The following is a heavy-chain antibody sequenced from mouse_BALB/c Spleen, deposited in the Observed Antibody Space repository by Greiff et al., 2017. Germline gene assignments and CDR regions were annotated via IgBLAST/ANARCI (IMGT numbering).Heavy chain of an antibody. CDR3: ARHEDPYDGYSYFDY. V-gene: IGHV1-62-2*01. Sequence: QVQLQQSGAGLVKPGASVKLSCKASGYTFTEYIIHWVKQRSGQGLEWIGWFYPGSGSIKYNEKFKDKATLTADKSSSTVYMELSRLTSEDSAVYFCARHEDPYDGYSYFDYWGQGTTLTVSS. CDR2: FYPGSGSI. D-gene: IGHD2-3*01. J-gene: IGHJ2*01. CDR1: GYTFTEYI.